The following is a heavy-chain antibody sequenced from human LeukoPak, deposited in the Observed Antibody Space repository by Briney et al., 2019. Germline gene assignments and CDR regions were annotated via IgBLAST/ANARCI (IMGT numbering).Heavy chain of an antibody. Sequence: SVKVSCKASGYTFTSYAMNWVRQAPGQGLEWMGGIIPIFGTANYAQKFQGRVTITTDESTSTAYMELSSLRSEDTAVYYCASYSNYGGLYYYYMDVWGKGTTVTVSS. CDR3: ASYSNYGGLYYYYMDV. J-gene: IGHJ6*03. CDR2: IIPIFGTA. D-gene: IGHD4-11*01. V-gene: IGHV1-69*05. CDR1: GYTFTSYA.